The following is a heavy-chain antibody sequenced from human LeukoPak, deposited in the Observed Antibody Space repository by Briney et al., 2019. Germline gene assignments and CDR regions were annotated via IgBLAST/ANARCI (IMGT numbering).Heavy chain of an antibody. V-gene: IGHV1-2*02. Sequence: ASVKVSCKASGYTFTGYYMQWVRQAPGQGLEWMGWINPNSGGTETAQKFQGRVTMTRDTSISTAYMELSRLRSDDTAVYYCARDHYVDAFDIWGQGTMVTVSS. J-gene: IGHJ3*02. CDR2: INPNSGGT. D-gene: IGHD3-16*01. CDR3: ARDHYVDAFDI. CDR1: GYTFTGYY.